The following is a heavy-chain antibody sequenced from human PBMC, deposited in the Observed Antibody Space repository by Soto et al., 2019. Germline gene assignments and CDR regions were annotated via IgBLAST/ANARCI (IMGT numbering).Heavy chain of an antibody. CDR2: IYSSGST. V-gene: IGHV4-31*03. Sequence: PSETLSLTCTVSGDSISSGGSYWSWIRQHPGKGLEWIGYIYSSGSTVYNPSLKSRIIMSLDTSKNQFSLELSSVTAADTAVYYCARQPSRAHFDYWGQGSPVTVSS. CDR1: GDSISSGGSY. CDR3: ARQPSRAHFDY. J-gene: IGHJ4*02.